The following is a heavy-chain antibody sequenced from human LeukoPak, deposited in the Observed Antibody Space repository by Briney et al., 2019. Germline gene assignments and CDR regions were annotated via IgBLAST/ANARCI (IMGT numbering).Heavy chain of an antibody. D-gene: IGHD4-11*01. V-gene: IGHV3-7*01. CDR1: GFTFRGHW. CDR3: VRDATGLTN. CDR2: INTDGSGK. Sequence: GGSLRLSCVASGFTFRGHWMNWVRQAPGQGMEWMANINTDGSGKYHVDSVQGRFTISRDNAKNSLYLQMNSLRAEDTAVYYCVRDATGLTNWGQGTLVTVSS. J-gene: IGHJ4*02.